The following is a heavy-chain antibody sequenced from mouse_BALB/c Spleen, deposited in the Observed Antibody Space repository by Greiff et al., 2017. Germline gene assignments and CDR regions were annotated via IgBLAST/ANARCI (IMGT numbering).Heavy chain of an antibody. J-gene: IGHJ3*01. CDR1: GYSITSGYY. D-gene: IGHD3-1*01. CDR3: ARGGLGLPSWFAY. Sequence: EVQVVESGPGLVKPSQSLSLTCSVTGYSITSGYYWNWIRQFPGNKLEWMGYISYDGSNNYNPSLKNRISITRDTSKNQFFLKLNSVTTEDTATYYCARGGLGLPSWFAYWGQGTLVTVSA. V-gene: IGHV3-6*02. CDR2: ISYDGSN.